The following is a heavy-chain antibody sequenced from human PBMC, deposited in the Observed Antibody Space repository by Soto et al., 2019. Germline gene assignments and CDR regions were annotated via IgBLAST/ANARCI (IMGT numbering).Heavy chain of an antibody. D-gene: IGHD5-18*01. CDR2: IYYSGST. CDR1: GGSISSGGYY. V-gene: IGHV4-31*03. Sequence: QVQLQESGPGLVKPSQTLSLTCTVSGGSISSGGYYWSWIRQHPGKGLEWIGYIYYSGSTYYNPSLKSRVTISIDTSKNQFSLKLSSVTAADTAVYYCARDGYSYGGTYGMDVWGQGTTVTVSS. CDR3: ARDGYSYGGTYGMDV. J-gene: IGHJ6*02.